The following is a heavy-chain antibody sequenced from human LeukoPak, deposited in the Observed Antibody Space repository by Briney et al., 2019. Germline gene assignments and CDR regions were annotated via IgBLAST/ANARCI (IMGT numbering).Heavy chain of an antibody. J-gene: IGHJ6*03. CDR2: INGDGSDP. CDR3: AREGQLLTYYYYYMDV. D-gene: IGHD1-26*01. Sequence: GGSLRLSCEASGFTFSTSWMYWVRQAPGKGLEWVSRINGDGSDPSYADFVKGRFTISRDNAKSTLYLQMNSLRAEDTAVYYCAREGQLLTYYYYYMDVWGKRTTVTVSS. CDR1: GFTFSTSW. V-gene: IGHV3-74*01.